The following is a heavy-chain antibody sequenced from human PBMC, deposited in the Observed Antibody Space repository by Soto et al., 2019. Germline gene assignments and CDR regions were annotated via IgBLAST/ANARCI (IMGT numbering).Heavy chain of an antibody. D-gene: IGHD1-1*01. Sequence: SETLSLTCTVSGGSISSYYWSWIRQPPGKGLEWIGYIYYSGSTNYNPSLKSRVTISVDTSKNQFSLKLSSVTAADTAVYYCARMEDGYDYYYGMDVWGQGTTVTVSS. J-gene: IGHJ6*02. CDR3: ARMEDGYDYYYGMDV. V-gene: IGHV4-59*01. CDR1: GGSISSYY. CDR2: IYYSGST.